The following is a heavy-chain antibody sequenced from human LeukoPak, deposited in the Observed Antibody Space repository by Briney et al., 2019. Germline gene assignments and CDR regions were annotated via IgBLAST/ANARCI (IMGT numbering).Heavy chain of an antibody. CDR3: ARVGYYDSSGYLDY. J-gene: IGHJ4*02. CDR1: GGPISSYY. D-gene: IGHD3-22*01. V-gene: IGHV4-59*01. Sequence: SETLPLTRTGSGGPISSYYWSWIRQPPGKGLEWIGYIYYCGSTNYNPSLKSRFTISGDTSRNQFSLKLSSVNAADPAVYYCARVGYYDSSGYLDYWGQGTLVTVSS. CDR2: IYYCGST.